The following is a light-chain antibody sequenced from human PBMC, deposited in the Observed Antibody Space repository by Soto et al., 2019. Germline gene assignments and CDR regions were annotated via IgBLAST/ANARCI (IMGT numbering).Light chain of an antibody. J-gene: IGLJ1*01. CDR3: SSYTSSSTYV. CDR1: SSDVGGYGY. CDR2: AVS. Sequence: QSALTQPASVSGSPGQSITISCTGTSSDVGGYGYVSWYQQHPGKAPKLMIYAVSNRPSGVSNRFSGSKSGNTASLTISGLQAEDEADYYCSSYTSSSTYVFGTGTKVTVL. V-gene: IGLV2-14*01.